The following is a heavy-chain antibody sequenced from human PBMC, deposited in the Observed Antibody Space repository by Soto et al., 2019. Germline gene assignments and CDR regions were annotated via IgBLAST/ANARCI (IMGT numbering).Heavy chain of an antibody. V-gene: IGHV4-59*08. CDR2: IYYSGST. D-gene: IGHD2-2*01. J-gene: IGHJ6*03. CDR3: ASNGPNIVVVPAAHQRGYYYMDV. Sequence: QVQLQESGPGLVKPSETLSLTCTVSGGSISSYYWSWIRQPPGKGLEWIGYIYYSGSTNYNPSLKCRVTKTVDTSKNQFSLKLSAVTAADTAVYYCASNGPNIVVVPAAHQRGYYYMDVWGKGTTVTVSS. CDR1: GGSISSYY.